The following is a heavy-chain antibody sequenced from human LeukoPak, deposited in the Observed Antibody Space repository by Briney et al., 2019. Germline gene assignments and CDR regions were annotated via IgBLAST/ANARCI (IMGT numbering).Heavy chain of an antibody. Sequence: GGSLRLSCAASGFTFSSYGMHWVRQAPGKGLEWVAVISYDGSNKYYADSVKGRFTISRDNSKNTLYLQMNSLRAEDTAVYYCAKDRVAWDGCNLAASWGQGTLVTVSS. V-gene: IGHV3-30*18. CDR3: AKDRVAWDGCNLAAS. CDR1: GFTFSSYG. D-gene: IGHD5-24*01. J-gene: IGHJ4*02. CDR2: ISYDGSNK.